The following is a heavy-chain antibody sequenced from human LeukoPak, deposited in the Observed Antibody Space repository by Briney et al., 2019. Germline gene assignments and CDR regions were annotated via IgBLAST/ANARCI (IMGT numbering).Heavy chain of an antibody. D-gene: IGHD3-22*01. V-gene: IGHV4-39*01. J-gene: IGHJ4*02. Sequence: SETLSLTCTVSGGSISSSSYYWGWIRQPPGKGLEWIGSIYYSGSTYYNPSLKSRVTISVDTSKNQFSLKLSSVTAADTAVYYCARGGGYSYFDYWGQGTLVTVSS. CDR2: IYYSGST. CDR1: GGSISSSSYY. CDR3: ARGGGYSYFDY.